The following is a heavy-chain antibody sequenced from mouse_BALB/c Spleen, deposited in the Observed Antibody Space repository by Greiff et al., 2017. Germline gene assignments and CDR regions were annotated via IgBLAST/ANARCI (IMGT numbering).Heavy chain of an antibody. D-gene: IGHD2-4*01. CDR2: ILPGSGST. V-gene: IGHV1-9*01. Sequence: VQLQQSGAELMKPGASVKISCKATGYTFSSYWIEWVKQRPGHGLEWIGEILPGSGSTNYNEKFKGKATFTADTSSNTAYMQLSSLTSEDSAVYYCASGDYGAWFAYWGQGTLVTVSA. CDR3: ASGDYGAWFAY. J-gene: IGHJ3*01. CDR1: GYTFSSYW.